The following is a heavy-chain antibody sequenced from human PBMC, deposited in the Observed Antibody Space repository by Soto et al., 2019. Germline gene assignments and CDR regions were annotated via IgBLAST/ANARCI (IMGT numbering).Heavy chain of an antibody. J-gene: IGHJ5*02. Sequence: QLQLQESGSGLVKPSQTLSLTCAVSGGSISSGGYSWSWIRQPPGKGLEWIGYIYHSGSTYYNPSLKSRSTISVDRSKIQFPRKRSSVTAADTAVYSCARGRYYYDSSGKGWFAPGGQGPLVTVSS. CDR2: IYHSGST. CDR1: GGSISSGGYS. CDR3: ARGRYYYDSSGKGWFAP. D-gene: IGHD3-22*01. V-gene: IGHV4-30-2*01.